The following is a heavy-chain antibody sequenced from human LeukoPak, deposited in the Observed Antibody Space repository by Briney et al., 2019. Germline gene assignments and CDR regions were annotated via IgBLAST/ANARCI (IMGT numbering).Heavy chain of an antibody. CDR2: IDPEDGDT. J-gene: IGHJ3*02. D-gene: IGHD3-22*01. CDR1: GYTLSDLS. CDR3: ARENSPLYDSSGYYYEESAFDI. V-gene: IGHV1-24*01. Sequence: ASVKVSCKISGYTLSDLSIHWVRQAPGKGLEWVGGIDPEDGDTVYARNFRGRFTVTEDTSTDTSYMELSSLRSEDMAVYYCARENSPLYDSSGYYYEESAFDIWGQGTMVTVSS.